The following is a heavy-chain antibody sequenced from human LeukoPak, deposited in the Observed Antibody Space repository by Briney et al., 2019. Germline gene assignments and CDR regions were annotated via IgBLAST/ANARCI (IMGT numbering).Heavy chain of an antibody. D-gene: IGHD3-9*01. CDR1: GFTFTSSA. J-gene: IGHJ4*02. CDR2: IVVGSGNT. Sequence: GTSVKVSCKASGFTFTSSAMQWVRQARGQRLEWIGWIVVGSGNTNYAQKFQGRVTMTRDTSTSTVYMELSSLRAEDTAVYYCAKNQDFDELDYWGQGTLVTVSS. V-gene: IGHV1-58*02. CDR3: AKNQDFDELDY.